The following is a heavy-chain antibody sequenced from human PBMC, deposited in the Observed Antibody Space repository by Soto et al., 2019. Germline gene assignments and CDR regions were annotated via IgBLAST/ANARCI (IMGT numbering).Heavy chain of an antibody. D-gene: IGHD6-19*01. CDR3: ARRTVNIRTFYSGLKTHCFDY. CDR2: IYYSGST. CDR1: GDSMSSSDYY. J-gene: IGHJ4*02. Sequence: PSETLSLTCAVSGDSMSSSDYYWGWIRQPPGKGLEGIGSIYYSGSTYYNPSLQSRVAISVDTSKNQFSLKLKSVTAADTAIYYCARRTVNIRTFYSGLKTHCFDYWGQGAPVTVSS. V-gene: IGHV4-39*01.